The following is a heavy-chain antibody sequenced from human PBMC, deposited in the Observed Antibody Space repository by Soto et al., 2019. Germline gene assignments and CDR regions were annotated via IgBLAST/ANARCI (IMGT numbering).Heavy chain of an antibody. D-gene: IGHD2-2*02. Sequence: PGGSLRLSCAASGFTFSDYYMSWIRQAPGKGLEWVSYISSSSSYTNYADSVKGRFTISRDNSKNTLYLQMKSLRAEDTAVYYCAKGPYCSSTSCYSVDAFDIWGQGTMVTV. CDR2: ISSSSSYT. V-gene: IGHV3-11*05. J-gene: IGHJ3*02. CDR1: GFTFSDYY. CDR3: AKGPYCSSTSCYSVDAFDI.